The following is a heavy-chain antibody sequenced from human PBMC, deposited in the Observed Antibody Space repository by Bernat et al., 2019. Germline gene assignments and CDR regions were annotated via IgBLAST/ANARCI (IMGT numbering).Heavy chain of an antibody. CDR3: ARGGYCSGGSCPGGEYFQH. Sequence: QVQLVQSGAEVKKPGASVKVSCKASGYTFTSYAMHWVRQAPGQRLEWMGWINAGNGNTKYSQKFQGRVTITRDTSASTAYMELSSLRSEDTAVYYCARGGYCSGGSCPGGEYFQHWGQGTLVTVSP. D-gene: IGHD2-15*01. CDR2: INAGNGNT. CDR1: GYTFTSYA. V-gene: IGHV1-3*01. J-gene: IGHJ1*01.